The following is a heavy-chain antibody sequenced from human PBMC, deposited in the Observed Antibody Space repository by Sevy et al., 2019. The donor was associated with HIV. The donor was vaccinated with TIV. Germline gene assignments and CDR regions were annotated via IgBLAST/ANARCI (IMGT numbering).Heavy chain of an antibody. V-gene: IGHV3-21*01. J-gene: IGHJ5*02. CDR1: GFTISRYS. D-gene: IGHD6-13*01. CDR2: ISSSGHYI. CDR3: VRWDYSTSGNWFDP. Sequence: GGSLRLSCGASGFTISRYSMNWVRQAPGKGLEWVSYISSSGHYIQYADSVRGRFTISRDNARDSLDLQMNSLRAEDTAVYFCVRWDYSTSGNWFDPWGQGTLVTVSS.